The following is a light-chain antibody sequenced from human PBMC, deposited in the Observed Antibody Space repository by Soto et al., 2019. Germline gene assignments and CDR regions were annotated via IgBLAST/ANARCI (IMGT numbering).Light chain of an antibody. CDR3: QQYYMYSYT. Sequence: DIQMTQPSTLSASVGDRVTLHCRASQSISTYLAWYQHKPGKAPKVLIYHASNLESGVPSRFSGGGSGTEFTLTISSLQPDDFATYYCQQYYMYSYTFGQGTKLDIK. J-gene: IGKJ2*01. V-gene: IGKV1-5*01. CDR1: QSISTY. CDR2: HAS.